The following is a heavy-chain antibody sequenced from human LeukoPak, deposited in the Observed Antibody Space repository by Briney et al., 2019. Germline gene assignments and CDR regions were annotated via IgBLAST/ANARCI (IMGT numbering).Heavy chain of an antibody. CDR1: GYTFTSYG. CDR2: INTVNSNP. CDR3: ARDRGLVRHTNWLDP. J-gene: IGHJ5*02. Sequence: ASVKVSCKASGYTFTSYGISWVRQAPGQGLEWLGRINTVNSNPEIEQKFQDRVTVTTDKSTATAYMELKNLTSDDTAVYYCARDRGLVRHTNWLDPWGQGTLVTVSS. D-gene: IGHD3-10*01. V-gene: IGHV1-18*01.